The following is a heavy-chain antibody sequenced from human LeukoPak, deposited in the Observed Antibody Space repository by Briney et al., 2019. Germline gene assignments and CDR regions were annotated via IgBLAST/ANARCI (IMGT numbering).Heavy chain of an antibody. D-gene: IGHD3-16*01. CDR2: MYYRGTT. V-gene: IGHV4-39*07. CDR1: GGSISSSTYY. CDR3: ARVDEGGYYYYCMDV. Sequence: SETLSLTCTVSGGSISSSTYYWGWVRQPPGKGLEWIGSMYYRGTTYYNPSLKSRVTISVDTSKNQFSLKLSSVTAADTAVYYCARVDEGGYYYYCMDVWGQGTTVTVSS. J-gene: IGHJ6*02.